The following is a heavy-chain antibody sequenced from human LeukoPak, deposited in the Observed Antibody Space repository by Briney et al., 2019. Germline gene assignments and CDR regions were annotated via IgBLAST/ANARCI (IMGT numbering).Heavy chain of an antibody. J-gene: IGHJ5*02. CDR1: GVSISSGNYY. V-gene: IGHV4-30-4*01. CDR3: ARKYPDHWFDP. D-gene: IGHD6-6*01. CDR2: IFYLGNT. Sequence: SQTLSLTCTVSGVSISSGNYYWSWIRQPPGKGLEWIGYIFYLGNTYYTPSLKSRVTISVDTSKNQFSLKLSSVTAADTAVYYCARKYPDHWFDPWGQGTLVTVSS.